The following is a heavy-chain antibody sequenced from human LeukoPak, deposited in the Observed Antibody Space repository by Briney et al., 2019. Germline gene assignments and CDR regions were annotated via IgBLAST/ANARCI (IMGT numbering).Heavy chain of an antibody. Sequence: SETLSLTCTVSGGSISSYYWSWIRQPPGKALEWIGYINNAGGTKYTAALESRVTMSADSAKNQVSLKLSSVTPADTAVYYCARDGTGFLHLAFWGQGILVTVSS. CDR3: ARDGTGFLHLAF. V-gene: IGHV4-59*01. J-gene: IGHJ4*02. CDR2: INNAGGT. D-gene: IGHD1-1*01. CDR1: GGSISSYY.